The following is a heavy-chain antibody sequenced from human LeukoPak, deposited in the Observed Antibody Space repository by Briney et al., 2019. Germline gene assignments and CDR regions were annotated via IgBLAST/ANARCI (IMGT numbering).Heavy chain of an antibody. CDR2: ISYSGTT. V-gene: IGHV4-38-2*01. D-gene: IGHD3-3*01. CDR3: ARSSTIFGHFDY. J-gene: IGHJ4*02. Sequence: LRLSCAASGFTFSDHYMDWVRQAPGKGLEWIGSISYSGTTYYNPSLKSRVTISVDTSRNQFSLKLSSVTAPDTAVYYCARSSTIFGHFDYWGQGTLVAVSS. CDR1: GFTFSDHY.